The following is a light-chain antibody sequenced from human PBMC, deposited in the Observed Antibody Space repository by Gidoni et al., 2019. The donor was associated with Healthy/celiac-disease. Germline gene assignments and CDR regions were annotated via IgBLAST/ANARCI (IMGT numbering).Light chain of an antibody. CDR3: QQYNNWPM. CDR1: QSVSSN. V-gene: IGKV3-15*01. Sequence: EIVMTQSPATLSVSPGERATLSCRTSQSVSSNLAWYQQKPGQAPRLLIYGASTRATGIPARFSGSGSGEEFTITISSLQSEDFAVYCCQQYNNWPMFGQGTKVEIK. CDR2: GAS. J-gene: IGKJ1*01.